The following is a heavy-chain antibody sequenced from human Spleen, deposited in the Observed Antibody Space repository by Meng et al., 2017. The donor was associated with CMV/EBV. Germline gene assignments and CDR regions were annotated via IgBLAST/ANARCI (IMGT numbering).Heavy chain of an antibody. CDR2: INPNTGVT. V-gene: IGHV1-2*02. CDR3: ARSTGAYPGGAIDI. D-gene: IGHD1-1*01. CDR1: GYTFTAYY. J-gene: IGHJ3*02. Sequence: ASVKVSCKASGYTFTAYYMHWLRQAPGQGLEWMAWINPNTGVTGYAQHLQGKVNMTRDTSISTVYMDVSTLRSDDTAVYYCARSTGAYPGGAIDIWGQGTMVTVSS.